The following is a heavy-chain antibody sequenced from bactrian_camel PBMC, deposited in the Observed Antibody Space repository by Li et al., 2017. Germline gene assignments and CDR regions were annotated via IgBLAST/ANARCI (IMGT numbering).Heavy chain of an antibody. CDR2: INQNGGTT. Sequence: HVQLVESGGGLVQPGGSLRLSRAASGFKLSSYRTYWVRQAPGKGLEWVSGINQNGGTTVYADSLKGRFTMSRDNAHNTVYLQLNSLKTEDTAMYYCVKDSLREPVNWGQGTQVTVS. CDR3: VKDSLREPVN. D-gene: IGHD6*01. J-gene: IGHJ4*01. V-gene: IGHV3S1*01. CDR1: GFKLSSYR.